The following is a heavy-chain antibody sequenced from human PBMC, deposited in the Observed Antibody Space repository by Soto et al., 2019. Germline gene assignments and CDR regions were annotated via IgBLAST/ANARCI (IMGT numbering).Heavy chain of an antibody. Sequence: LSLTCAVYGGSFSGYYWSWIRQPPGKGLEWIGEINHSGSTNYNPSLKSRVTISVDTSKNQFSLKLSSVTAADTAVYYCARPRSSIAAGGAFDIWRQGKMVTVS. D-gene: IGHD6-6*01. V-gene: IGHV4-34*01. CDR2: INHSGST. CDR3: ARPRSSIAAGGAFDI. CDR1: GGSFSGYY. J-gene: IGHJ3*02.